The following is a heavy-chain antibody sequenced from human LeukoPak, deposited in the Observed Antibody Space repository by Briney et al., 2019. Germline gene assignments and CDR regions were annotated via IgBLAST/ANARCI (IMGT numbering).Heavy chain of an antibody. CDR3: ARAHWAGSGRAAYYYYRDV. Sequence: SETLSLTCAVYGGFFRGYYWSWLRQPPGKGLEGIGESNQSGSTYYNPSLKSRITMSVDTSKNQFSLKLRSVTAADTTVYYCARAHWAGSGRAAYYYYRDVGDKGTTVTISS. V-gene: IGHV4-34*10. CDR2: SNQSGST. CDR1: GGFFRGYY. D-gene: IGHD3-10*01. J-gene: IGHJ6*03.